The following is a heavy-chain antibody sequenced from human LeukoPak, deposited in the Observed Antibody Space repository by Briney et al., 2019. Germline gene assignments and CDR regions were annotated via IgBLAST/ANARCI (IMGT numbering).Heavy chain of an antibody. CDR2: ISSSSSTI. J-gene: IGHJ4*02. D-gene: IGHD1-7*01. V-gene: IGHV3-48*04. Sequence: GGSLRLSCAASGFTFSSYSMNWVRQAPGKGLEWVSYISSSSSTIYYADSVKGRFTISRDNAKNSLYLQMNSLRAEDTAVYYCAKDLTTGITGTGIDYWGQGTLVTVSS. CDR3: AKDLTTGITGTGIDY. CDR1: GFTFSSYS.